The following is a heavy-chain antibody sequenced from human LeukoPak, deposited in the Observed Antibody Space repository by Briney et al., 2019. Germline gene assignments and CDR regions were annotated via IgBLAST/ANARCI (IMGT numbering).Heavy chain of an antibody. CDR2: ISYDVSNK. CDR1: GFTFSSYA. V-gene: IGHV3-30*04. D-gene: IGHD3-22*01. J-gene: IGHJ3*02. CDR3: ARGAPRITMIVVVTRDAFEI. Sequence: GGSLRLSCAASGFTFSSYAMHWVRQAPGKGLQWVAVISYDVSNKYYADSVKGRFTISRDNSKNTLYLQMNSLRAEDTAVYYCARGAPRITMIVVVTRDAFEIWGQGTMVTVSS.